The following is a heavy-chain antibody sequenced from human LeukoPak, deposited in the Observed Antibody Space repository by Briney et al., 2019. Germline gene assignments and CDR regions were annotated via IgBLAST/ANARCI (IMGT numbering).Heavy chain of an antibody. CDR2: MNPNSGNT. Sequence: GSSVKVSCKASGGTFSSYAISWVRQATGQGLEWMGWMNPNSGNTGYAQKFQGRVTMTRNTSISTAYMELSSLRSEDTAVYYCARLLSPDAFDIWGQGTMVTVSS. D-gene: IGHD3-10*01. V-gene: IGHV1-8*02. J-gene: IGHJ3*02. CDR1: GGTFSSYA. CDR3: ARLLSPDAFDI.